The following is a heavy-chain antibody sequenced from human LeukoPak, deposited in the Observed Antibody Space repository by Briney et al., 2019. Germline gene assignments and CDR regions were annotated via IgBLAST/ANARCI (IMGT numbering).Heavy chain of an antibody. V-gene: IGHV3-30*18. CDR1: GFTLSSYG. D-gene: IGHD4-23*01. Sequence: PGRSLRLSCAASGFTLSSYGMHWVRQAPGKGLEWVAVISYAGSNKYYVDSVKGRFTISRDNSKNTLYLPMNSMRAEDTAVYYCAKDSLRWSYFYYGMDVWGQGTTVTVSS. CDR2: ISYAGSNK. CDR3: AKDSLRWSYFYYGMDV. J-gene: IGHJ6*02.